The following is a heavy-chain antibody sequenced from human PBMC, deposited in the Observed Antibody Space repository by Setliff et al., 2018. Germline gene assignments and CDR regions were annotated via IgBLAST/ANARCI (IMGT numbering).Heavy chain of an antibody. V-gene: IGHV4-59*12. CDR2: IHYSGTT. Sequence: SETLSLTCTVSGGSISTYYWSWIRQPPEKGLEWIAYIHYSGTTNYNPSLKSRVTISVDTSKNQFSLKLSAVTAADTAVYFCAREDGPNYYYYYMDIWGKGTTVTVSS. CDR3: AREDGPNYYYYYMDI. D-gene: IGHD2-8*01. J-gene: IGHJ6*03. CDR1: GGSISTYY.